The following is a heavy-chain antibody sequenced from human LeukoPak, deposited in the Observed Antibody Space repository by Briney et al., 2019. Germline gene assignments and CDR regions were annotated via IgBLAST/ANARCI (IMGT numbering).Heavy chain of an antibody. V-gene: IGHV4-39*07. Sequence: SETLSLTCTVSGGSISSSSYYWGWIRQPPGKGLEWIGEINHSGSTNYNPSLKSRVTISVDTSKNQFSLKLSSVTAADTAVYYCARGLYDYVWGSYRPKLFDYWGQGTLVTVSS. CDR1: GGSISSSSYY. CDR2: INHSGST. CDR3: ARGLYDYVWGSYRPKLFDY. J-gene: IGHJ4*02. D-gene: IGHD3-16*02.